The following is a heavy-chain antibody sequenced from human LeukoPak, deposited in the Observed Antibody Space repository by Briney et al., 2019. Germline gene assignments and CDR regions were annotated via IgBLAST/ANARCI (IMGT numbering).Heavy chain of an antibody. D-gene: IGHD6-13*01. CDR3: AKDSSSWLEYYFDY. J-gene: IGHJ4*02. V-gene: IGHV3-9*03. CDR2: ISWNSGSI. CDR1: GFTFDDYA. Sequence: GGSLRLSCAASGFTFDDYAMHWVRQAPGRGLEWVSGISWNSGSIGYADSVKGRFTISRDNAKNSLYLQMNSLRAEDMALYYCAKDSSSWLEYYFDYWGQGTLVTVSS.